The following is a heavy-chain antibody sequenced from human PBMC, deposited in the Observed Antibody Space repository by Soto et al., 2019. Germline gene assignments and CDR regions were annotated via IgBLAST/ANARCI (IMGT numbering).Heavy chain of an antibody. CDR3: ARDQGEDTAMVSSYNYYGMDV. Sequence: GGSLRLSCAASGFTFSSYAMHWVRQAPGKGLEWVAVISYDGSNKYYADSVKGRFTISRDNSKNTLYLQMNSLRAEDTAVYYCARDQGEDTAMVSSYNYYGMDVWGQGTTVTVSS. V-gene: IGHV3-30-3*01. CDR2: ISYDGSNK. J-gene: IGHJ6*02. CDR1: GFTFSSYA. D-gene: IGHD5-18*01.